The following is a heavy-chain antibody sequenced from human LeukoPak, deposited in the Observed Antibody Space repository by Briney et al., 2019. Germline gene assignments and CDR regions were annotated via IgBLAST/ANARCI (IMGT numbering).Heavy chain of an antibody. CDR3: ASRISGIAVALSHYYYMDV. CDR2: IIPIFGTA. V-gene: IGHV1-69*01. Sequence: SVKVSCKASGGTFSSYAISWVRQAPGQGLELMGGIIPIFGTANYAQKFQGRVTITADESTSTAYMELSSLRSEDTAVYYCASRISGIAVALSHYYYMDVWGKGTTVTVSS. J-gene: IGHJ6*03. CDR1: GGTFSSYA. D-gene: IGHD6-19*01.